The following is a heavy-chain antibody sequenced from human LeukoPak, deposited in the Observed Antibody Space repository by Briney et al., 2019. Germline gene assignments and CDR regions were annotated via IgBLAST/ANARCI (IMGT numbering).Heavy chain of an antibody. CDR3: ARDFTMIDGQAFDI. Sequence: SVKVSCKASGGTFSSYAISWVRQAPGQGLEWMGRIIPIFGTANYAQKFQGRVTITTDESTSTAYVELSSLRSEDTAVYYCARDFTMIDGQAFDIWGQGTMVTASS. CDR1: GGTFSSYA. D-gene: IGHD3-22*01. J-gene: IGHJ3*02. V-gene: IGHV1-69*05. CDR2: IIPIFGTA.